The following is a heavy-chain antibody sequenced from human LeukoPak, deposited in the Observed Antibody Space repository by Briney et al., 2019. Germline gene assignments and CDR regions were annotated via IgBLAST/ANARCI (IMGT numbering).Heavy chain of an antibody. Sequence: GSLRLSCAASGFTFSGCWMTWVRQAPGKGLEWVANIKQDGSEKYYVDSVKGRFTISRDNAKNSLYLQMNSLRAEDTAEYYCATSYSSGWSSYWGQGTLVTVSS. J-gene: IGHJ4*02. CDR2: IKQDGSEK. CDR1: GFTFSGCW. CDR3: ATSYSSGWSSY. V-gene: IGHV3-7*03. D-gene: IGHD6-19*01.